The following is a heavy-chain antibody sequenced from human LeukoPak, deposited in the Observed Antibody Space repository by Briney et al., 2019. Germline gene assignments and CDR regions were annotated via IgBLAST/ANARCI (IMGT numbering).Heavy chain of an antibody. CDR1: GFTFDDYA. Sequence: GGSLRLSCAAAGFTFDDYAMHWVRHAPGKGLEWVSSISWNSGRMGYADSVKGRFTISRDNAKNSLYLQMNSLRAEDTALYYCAKGGRNYYDSSGYYLYAFDIWGQGTMVTVSP. J-gene: IGHJ3*02. V-gene: IGHV3-9*01. CDR2: ISWNSGRM. D-gene: IGHD3-22*01. CDR3: AKGGRNYYDSSGYYLYAFDI.